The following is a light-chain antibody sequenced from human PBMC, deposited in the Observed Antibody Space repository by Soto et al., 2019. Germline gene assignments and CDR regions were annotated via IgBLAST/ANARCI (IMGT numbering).Light chain of an antibody. CDR2: GAS. Sequence: EIVMPQSPATLSVSPGERATLSCRASQSVSSNFAWYQQKPGQAPRLLIFGASTRATGIPARFSGSGSGTEFTLTINSLQSEDFAVYYCQQYNNGPSFGGGTKVESK. CDR3: QQYNNGPS. CDR1: QSVSSN. J-gene: IGKJ4*01. V-gene: IGKV3-15*01.